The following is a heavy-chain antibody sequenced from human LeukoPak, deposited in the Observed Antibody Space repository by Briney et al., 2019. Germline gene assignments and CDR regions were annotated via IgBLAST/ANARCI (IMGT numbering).Heavy chain of an antibody. CDR3: VIGYCSSTSCYPFNY. CDR1: GGSVSSGNYY. V-gene: IGHV4-61*01. J-gene: IGHJ4*02. CDR2: IYYSGST. D-gene: IGHD2-2*01. Sequence: SSETLSPTCTVSGGSVSSGNYYWSWIRQPPGKGLEWIGYIYYSGSTNYNPSLKSRVTISVDTSKNQFSLKLSSVTAADTAVYYCVIGYCSSTSCYPFNYWGQGTLVTVSS.